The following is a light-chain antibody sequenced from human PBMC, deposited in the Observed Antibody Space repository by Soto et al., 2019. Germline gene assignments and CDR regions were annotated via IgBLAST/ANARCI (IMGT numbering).Light chain of an antibody. CDR3: MQATQSYT. Sequence: DIVLTQTRLSSPVTLGQPASISCRSSQSLVHIDGNTYFNWLQQRPGQPPRLLIYKISNRFPGVPDRFSGSGAGTYFTLKISRVEAEYVGVYYCMQATQSYTFGQGTRLEIK. V-gene: IGKV2-24*01. CDR2: KIS. CDR1: QSLVHIDGNTY. J-gene: IGKJ2*01.